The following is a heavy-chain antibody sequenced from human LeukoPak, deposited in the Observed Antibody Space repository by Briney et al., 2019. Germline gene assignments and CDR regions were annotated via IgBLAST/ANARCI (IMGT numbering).Heavy chain of an antibody. CDR1: GGTFSSYA. V-gene: IGHV1-69*04. D-gene: IGHD6-19*01. CDR3: ARVSAVAGKGDWFDP. Sequence: ASVKVSCKASGGTFSSYAISWVRQAPGQGLEWMGRIIPIFGIANYAQKFQGRVTITADKSTSTAYMELSRLRSDDTAVYYCARVSAVAGKGDWFDPWGQGTLVTVSS. J-gene: IGHJ5*02. CDR2: IIPIFGIA.